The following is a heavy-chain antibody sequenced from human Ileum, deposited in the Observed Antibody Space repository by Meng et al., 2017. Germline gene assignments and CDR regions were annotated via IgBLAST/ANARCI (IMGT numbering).Heavy chain of an antibody. CDR1: GDFITNTNW. J-gene: IGHJ4*02. V-gene: IGHV4-4*02. D-gene: IGHD1-1*01. CDR3: ARGGLTLERRPLDY. CDR2: VYHSGST. Sequence: QVQLQESGPGVVKPSGTPSLTCAVSGDFITNTNWWNWVRQPPGKGLEWIGEVYHSGSTNYNPSLQSRVTISIDKSKNQFSLNLTSVTVADTAVYYCARGGLTLERRPLDYWGQGTLVTVSS.